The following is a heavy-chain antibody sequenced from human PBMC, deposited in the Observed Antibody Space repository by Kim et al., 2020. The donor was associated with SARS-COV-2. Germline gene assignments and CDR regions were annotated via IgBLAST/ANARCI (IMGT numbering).Heavy chain of an antibody. J-gene: IGHJ5*02. CDR2: IIPIFGTA. CDR1: GGTFSSYA. V-gene: IGHV1-69*13. Sequence: SVKVSCKASGGTFSSYAISWVRQAPGQGLEWMGGIIPIFGTANYAQKFQGRATIPADEYTSTAYMELSSLRSEDTTVYYCARAATTYIAAAGTSRYNWFGPCGQRTLGPVSS. D-gene: IGHD6-13*01. CDR3: ARAATTYIAAAGTSRYNWFGP.